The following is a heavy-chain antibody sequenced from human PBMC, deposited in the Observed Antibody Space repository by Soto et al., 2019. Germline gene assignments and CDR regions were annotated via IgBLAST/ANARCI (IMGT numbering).Heavy chain of an antibody. Sequence: SQALSLTCAISWDSFSSNIAAWSCIRQSPSRGLEWLGRTYYRSKWFNHYAVSMQGRITIIPDTSKNQFSLQLNSVTPEDTAVYYCATSGIVGALDYWGQGTLVTVSS. D-gene: IGHD1-26*01. CDR1: WDSFSSNIAA. V-gene: IGHV6-1*01. J-gene: IGHJ4*02. CDR3: ATSGIVGALDY. CDR2: TYYRSKWFN.